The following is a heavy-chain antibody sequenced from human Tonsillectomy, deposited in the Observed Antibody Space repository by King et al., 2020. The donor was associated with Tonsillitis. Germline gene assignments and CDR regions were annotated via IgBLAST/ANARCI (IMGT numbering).Heavy chain of an antibody. V-gene: IGHV3-30*01. J-gene: IGHJ4*02. CDR3: ARDAVFYTGYDADFDY. Sequence: VKLVESGGGVVQPGRSLRLSCAASGFTFSSYVMHWVRQAPGKGLEWVAVISYDGSNKYYADSVKGRFTISRDNSKNTLYLQMNSLRAEDTAVYYCARDAVFYTGYDADFDYWGQGTLVTVSS. CDR1: GFTFSSYV. D-gene: IGHD5-12*01. CDR2: ISYDGSNK.